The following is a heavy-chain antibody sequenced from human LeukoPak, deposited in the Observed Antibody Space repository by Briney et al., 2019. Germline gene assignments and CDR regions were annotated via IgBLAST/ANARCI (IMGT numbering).Heavy chain of an antibody. CDR1: GGSISSSSYY. J-gene: IGHJ4*02. V-gene: IGHV4-39*07. D-gene: IGHD2-2*01. CDR2: IYYSGST. Sequence: SETLSLTCTVSGGSISSSSYYWGWIRQPPGKGLEWIGSIYYSGSTYYNPSLKSRVTISVDTSKNQFSLKLSSVTAADTAVYYCARTLPAAPIDFDYWGQGTLVTVSS. CDR3: ARTLPAAPIDFDY.